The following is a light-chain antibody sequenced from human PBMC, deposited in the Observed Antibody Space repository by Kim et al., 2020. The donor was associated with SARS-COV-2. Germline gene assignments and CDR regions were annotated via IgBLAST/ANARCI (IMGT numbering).Light chain of an antibody. V-gene: IGLV2-14*03. CDR3: SSYTSSSTLL. J-gene: IGLJ2*01. Sequence: GQSITSSCTGTSSGVGGYNYVSWYQQHPGKAPKLMIYDVSNRPSGVSNRFSGSKSGNTASLTISGLQAEDEADYYCSSYTSSSTLLFGGGTQLTVL. CDR2: DVS. CDR1: SSGVGGYNY.